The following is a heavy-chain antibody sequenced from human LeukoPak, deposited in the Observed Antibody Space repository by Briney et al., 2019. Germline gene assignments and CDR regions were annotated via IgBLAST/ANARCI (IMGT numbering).Heavy chain of an antibody. CDR3: ARDPATVVTPGLSY. CDR1: GFTVSSNY. V-gene: IGHV3-66*01. CDR2: IYSGGST. Sequence: GGSLRLSCAASGFTVSSNYMSWVRQAPGKGLEWVSVIYSGGSTYYADSVKGRFTISRDNSKNTLYLQMNSLRAEDTAVYYCARDPATVVTPGLSYWGLGTLVTVSS. D-gene: IGHD4-23*01. J-gene: IGHJ4*02.